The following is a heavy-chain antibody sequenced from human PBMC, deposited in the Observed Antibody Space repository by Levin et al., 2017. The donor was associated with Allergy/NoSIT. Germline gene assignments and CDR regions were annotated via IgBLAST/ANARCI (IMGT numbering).Heavy chain of an antibody. CDR3: ARVLNSSSWYNRGMDV. Sequence: SETLSLTCTVSGGSISSYYWSWIRQPAGKGLEWIGRIYTSGSTNYNPSLKSRVTMSVDTSKNQFSLKLSSVTAADTAVYYCARVLNSSSWYNRGMDVWGQGTTVTVSS. CDR2: IYTSGST. V-gene: IGHV4-4*07. CDR1: GGSISSYY. J-gene: IGHJ6*02. D-gene: IGHD6-13*01.